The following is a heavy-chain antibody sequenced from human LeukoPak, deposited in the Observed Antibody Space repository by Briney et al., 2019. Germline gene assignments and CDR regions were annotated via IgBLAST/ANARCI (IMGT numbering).Heavy chain of an antibody. D-gene: IGHD5-18*01. CDR1: GFSFSGYW. CDR3: ARESGYSYGYYWYFDL. CDR2: INSDGSST. V-gene: IGHV3-74*01. J-gene: IGHJ2*01. Sequence: GGSLRLSCAASGFSFSGYWMHWVRQAPGKGLVWVSRINSDGSSTSYADSVKGRFTISRDNAKNTLYLQMNSLRAEDTAVYYCARESGYSYGYYWYFDLWGRGTLVTVSS.